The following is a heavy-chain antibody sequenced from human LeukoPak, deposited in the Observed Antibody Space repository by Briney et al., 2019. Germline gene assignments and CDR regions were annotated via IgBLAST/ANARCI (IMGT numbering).Heavy chain of an antibody. V-gene: IGHV3-7*01. D-gene: IGHD2-2*01. CDR3: ARGCTSASCYDY. J-gene: IGHJ4*02. CDR2: RNEDGNKK. CDR1: GFTFSRYW. Sequence: GGSLRLSCTLSGFTFSRYWMGWVRQAPGKGLEWVANRNEDGNKKYYVDSVKGRFTISRDNTKKSLYLQMNSLGPEDTAVYYCARGCTSASCYDYWGQGTLVTVSS.